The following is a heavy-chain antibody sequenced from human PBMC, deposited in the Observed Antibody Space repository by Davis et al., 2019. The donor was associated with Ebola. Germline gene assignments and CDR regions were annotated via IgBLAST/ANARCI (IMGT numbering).Heavy chain of an antibody. Sequence: GESLKISCAASGFIFSNYAIHWVRQAPGKGLEWVAVISYDGSNIYYADSVKGRFTISRDNSKNTLFLQMISLRVDDTAMYYCTRVDCNGGNCYFDHWGQGTRVTVSS. CDR3: TRVDCNGGNCYFDH. CDR2: ISYDGSNI. CDR1: GFIFSNYA. D-gene: IGHD2-15*01. J-gene: IGHJ4*02. V-gene: IGHV3-30-3*01.